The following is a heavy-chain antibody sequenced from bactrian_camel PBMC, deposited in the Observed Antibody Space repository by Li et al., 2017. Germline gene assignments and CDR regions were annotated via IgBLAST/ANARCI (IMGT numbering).Heavy chain of an antibody. Sequence: HVQLVESGGGSVQVGGSLRLSCAAPGYSPAKYAMGWFRQAPGKKREGVVGIGVDGETEYADFVKGRFIISKDSAKNTLHLQMNSLKPEDTGMYYCAAYYTEFGGRCNPSISSRRYNIWGQGTQVTVS. CDR2: IGVDGET. V-gene: IGHV3S63*01. J-gene: IGHJ4*01. D-gene: IGHD2*01. CDR3: AAYYTEFGGRCNPSISSRRYNI. CDR1: GYSPAKYA.